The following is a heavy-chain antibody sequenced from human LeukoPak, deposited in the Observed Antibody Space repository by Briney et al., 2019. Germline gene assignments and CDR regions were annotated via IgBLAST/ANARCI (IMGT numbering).Heavy chain of an antibody. CDR1: GGSISSSSYY. J-gene: IGHJ4*02. D-gene: IGHD5-12*01. CDR3: ARNGPLGYGDY. Sequence: SETLSLTCTVSGGSISSSSYYWGWIRQPPGKGLEWIGSIYYSGSTYYNPSLKRRVTISVDTSKNQFSLKLSSVTAADTAVYYCARNGPLGYGDYWGQGTLVTVSS. CDR2: IYYSGST. V-gene: IGHV4-39*01.